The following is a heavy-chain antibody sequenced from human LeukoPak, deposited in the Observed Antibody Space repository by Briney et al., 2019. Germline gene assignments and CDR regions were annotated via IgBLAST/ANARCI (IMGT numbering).Heavy chain of an antibody. CDR3: ARVAQSEAFDI. Sequence: GGSLRLSCAASGFTFSSYAMHWVRQAPGQGLEWMGIINPSGGSTSYAQKFQGRVTMTRDTSTSTVYMELSSLRSEDTAVYYCARVAQSEAFDIWGQGTMVTVSS. D-gene: IGHD4-11*01. J-gene: IGHJ3*02. CDR2: INPSGGST. V-gene: IGHV1-46*01. CDR1: GFTFSSYA.